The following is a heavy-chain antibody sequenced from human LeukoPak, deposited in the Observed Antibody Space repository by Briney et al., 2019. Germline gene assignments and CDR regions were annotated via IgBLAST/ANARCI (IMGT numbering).Heavy chain of an antibody. CDR1: GYTFTGYY. CDR3: ARVYYGGNSPSISPAVFDY. J-gene: IGHJ4*02. D-gene: IGHD4-23*01. V-gene: IGHV1-2*02. CDR2: INPNSSGT. Sequence: ASVKVSCKASGYTFTGYYMHWVRQAPGQGLEWMGWINPNSSGTNYAQKFQGRVTMTRDTSISTAYMELSRLRSDDTAVYYCARVYYGGNSPSISPAVFDYWGQGTLVTVSS.